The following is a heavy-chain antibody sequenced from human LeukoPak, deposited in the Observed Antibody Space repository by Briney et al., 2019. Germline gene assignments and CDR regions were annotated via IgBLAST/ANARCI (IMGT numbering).Heavy chain of an antibody. CDR3: AKDPLGSGYGRYFDY. V-gene: IGHV3-30*18. CDR1: GFTFSSYG. D-gene: IGHD3-22*01. Sequence: GGSLRLSCAASGFTFSSYGMHWVRQAPGKGLEWVAVISYDGSDKYYADSVKGRFTISRDNSKNTLYLQMNSLRAEDTAVYYCAKDPLGSGYGRYFDYWGQGTLVTVSS. CDR2: ISYDGSDK. J-gene: IGHJ4*02.